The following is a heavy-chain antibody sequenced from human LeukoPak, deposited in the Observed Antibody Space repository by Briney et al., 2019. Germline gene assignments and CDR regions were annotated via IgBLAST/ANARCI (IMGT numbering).Heavy chain of an antibody. V-gene: IGHV3-30-3*01. J-gene: IGHJ4*02. D-gene: IGHD5-18*01. CDR2: ISFDGNNK. CDR3: VRENTAMVTFDY. CDR1: GFTFSNFP. Sequence: PGGSLRLSCAASGFTFSNFPMHWVRQAPGKGLEWVALISFDGNNKYYADSVKGRFTISTNNSKDTMYLQMNSLTTEDTAIYYCVRENTAMVTFDYWGRGTLVAVSS.